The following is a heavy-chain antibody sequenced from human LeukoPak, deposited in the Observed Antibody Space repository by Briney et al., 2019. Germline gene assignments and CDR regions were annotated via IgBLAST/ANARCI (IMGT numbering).Heavy chain of an antibody. V-gene: IGHV1-46*01. CDR1: GYTFTNYY. CDR2: INPSGGST. D-gene: IGHD6-19*01. CDR3: ARPRYSSGWYFDF. J-gene: IGHJ4*02. Sequence: ASVKVSCKASGYTFTNYYIHWVRQAPGQGLEWTGIINPSGGSTSYAQKFQGRVTMTRDTSTSTVYMELSSLRSEDTAAYYCARPRYSSGWYFDFWGQGTLVTVSS.